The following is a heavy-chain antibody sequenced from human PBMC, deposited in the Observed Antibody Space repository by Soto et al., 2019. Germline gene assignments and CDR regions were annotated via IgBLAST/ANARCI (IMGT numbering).Heavy chain of an antibody. V-gene: IGHV1-18*01. CDR1: GYTFTRSG. J-gene: IGHJ6*02. D-gene: IGHD5-12*01. CDR2: FSTYNGDT. CDR3: AREGVAPYYYYGMDV. Sequence: GASVKVSCKASGYTFTRSGISWVRQAPGQGLEWMGWFSTYNGDTNYAQTFQGRVTMTTDTSTSTVHMEVRSLRSDDTAVYYCAREGVAPYYYYGMDVWGQGTPVT.